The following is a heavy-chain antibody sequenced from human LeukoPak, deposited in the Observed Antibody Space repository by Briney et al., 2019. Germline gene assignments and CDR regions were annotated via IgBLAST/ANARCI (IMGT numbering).Heavy chain of an antibody. CDR1: GYTLTELS. J-gene: IGHJ4*02. V-gene: IGHV1-24*01. D-gene: IGHD2-2*01. CDR2: FDPEDGET. CDR3: ATGLVVPAAGLMSDY. Sequence: ASVKVSCKVSGYTLTELSMHWVRQAPGKGLEWMGGFDPEDGETIYAQKFQGRVTMTEDTSTDTAYMELSSLRSEDTAVYYCATGLVVPAAGLMSDYWSQGTLVTVSS.